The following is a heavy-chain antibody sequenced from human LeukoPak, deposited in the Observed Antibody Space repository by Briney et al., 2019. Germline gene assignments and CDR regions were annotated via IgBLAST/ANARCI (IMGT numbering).Heavy chain of an antibody. CDR1: GFAFSSHD. V-gene: IGHV3-13*01. CDR3: LRSLCGNGICHHAFDM. D-gene: IGHD3-9*01. Sequence: GVSLRLSCSASGFAFSSHDMPWVRQLAGEGLEWVSTIGVAGDTYYPGSAEGRFTISRENGKNSLYLQMNSLRAGDTALYYCLRSLCGNGICHHAFDMWGQGTMVTVSS. J-gene: IGHJ3*02. CDR2: IGVAGDT.